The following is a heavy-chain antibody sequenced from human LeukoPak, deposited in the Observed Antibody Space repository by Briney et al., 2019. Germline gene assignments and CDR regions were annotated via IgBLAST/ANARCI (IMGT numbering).Heavy chain of an antibody. CDR3: AKASRNSWYYFDY. V-gene: IGHV3-23*01. Sequence: GGSLRLSCAASGFTFSSYAMSWVRQAPGKGLGWVSAISGSGGSTYYADSVKGRFTISRDNSKNTLYLQMNSLRAEDTAVYYCAKASRNSWYYFDYWGQGTLVTVSS. CDR1: GFTFSSYA. CDR2: ISGSGGST. D-gene: IGHD6-13*01. J-gene: IGHJ4*02.